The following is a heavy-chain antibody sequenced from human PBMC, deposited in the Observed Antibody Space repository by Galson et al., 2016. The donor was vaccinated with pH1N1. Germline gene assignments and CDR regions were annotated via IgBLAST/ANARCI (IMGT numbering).Heavy chain of an antibody. D-gene: IGHD3-22*01. J-gene: IGHJ3*01. CDR3: AGGYYYDSSGYYTSH. CDR2: IKNDNGMT. V-gene: IGHV1-18*04. Sequence: SVKVSCKASGFGFSTYGISWVRQAPGKGLEWVGWIKNDNGMTEYAERVQGRVTMTRDRSTSSFYMELRSLRSDDTAVFYCAGGYYYDSSGYYTSHWGQGTVVTVSS. CDR1: GFGFSTYG.